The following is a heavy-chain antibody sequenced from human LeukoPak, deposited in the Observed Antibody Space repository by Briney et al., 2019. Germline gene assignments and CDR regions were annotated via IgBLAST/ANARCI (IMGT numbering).Heavy chain of an antibody. CDR1: GFTFSSYA. Sequence: GGSLRLSCAASGFTFSSYAMSWVRQAPGKGMEWVSAISGSGGSTYYADSVKGRFTISRDNSKNTLYLQMNSLRAEDTAVYYCARATYSGSSDYWGQGTLVTVSS. J-gene: IGHJ4*02. CDR3: ARATYSGSSDY. D-gene: IGHD1-26*01. CDR2: ISGSGGST. V-gene: IGHV3-23*01.